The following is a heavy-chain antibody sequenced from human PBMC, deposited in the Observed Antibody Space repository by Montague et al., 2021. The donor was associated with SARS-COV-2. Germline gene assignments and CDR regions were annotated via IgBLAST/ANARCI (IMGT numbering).Heavy chain of an antibody. D-gene: IGHD3-3*02. CDR3: ARVAVLDVFSVYYYGLDV. V-gene: IGHV4-59*01. Sequence: SETLSLTCSVSGGSLSSFYWSWIRQPPGTELEYIVFIHYSGSTNFSPSLNRRVSISLYTSTNQFSLNLRPVTTADTAVYYCARVAVLDVFSVYYYGLDVWGQGTTVTVSS. CDR1: GGSLSSFY. CDR2: IHYSGST. J-gene: IGHJ6*02.